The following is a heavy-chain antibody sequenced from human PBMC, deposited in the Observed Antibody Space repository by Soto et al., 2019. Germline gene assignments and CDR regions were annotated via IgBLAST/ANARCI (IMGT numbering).Heavy chain of an antibody. CDR3: ARKGYSYGHNWFDP. Sequence: SETLSLTCTVSGGSISSGDYYWSWIRQPPGKGLEWIGYIYYSGSTYYNPSLKSRVTISVDTSKNQFSLKLSSVTAADTAVYYCARKGYSYGHNWFDPWGQGTLVTVSS. CDR2: IYYSGST. J-gene: IGHJ5*02. D-gene: IGHD5-18*01. CDR1: GGSISSGDYY. V-gene: IGHV4-30-4*01.